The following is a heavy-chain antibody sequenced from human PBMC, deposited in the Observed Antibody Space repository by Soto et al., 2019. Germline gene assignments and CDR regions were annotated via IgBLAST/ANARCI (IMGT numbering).Heavy chain of an antibody. CDR1: GFSFSNCG. Sequence: QVQLVESGGGVVQPGRSLRLSCAASGFSFSNCGMHWVRQAPGKGLEWVAAISSDGSDKYYSESVKGRFTISRDNSKNTLFLQMNSLRVEHTAVYYCVKGSEVARQELDYWGQGTLVTVSS. D-gene: IGHD2-15*01. V-gene: IGHV3-30*18. CDR2: ISSDGSDK. J-gene: IGHJ4*02. CDR3: VKGSEVARQELDY.